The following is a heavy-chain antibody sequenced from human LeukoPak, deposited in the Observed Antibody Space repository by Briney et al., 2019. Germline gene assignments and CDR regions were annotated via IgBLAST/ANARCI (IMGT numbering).Heavy chain of an antibody. Sequence: TSETLSLTCTVSGGSISSSSYYWGWIRQPPGKGLEWIGSIYHSGSTYYNPSLKSRVTISVDTSKNQFSLKLSSVTAADTAVYYCARDPRVQHFDIWGQGTMVTVSS. CDR1: GGSISSSSYY. D-gene: IGHD1-1*01. V-gene: IGHV4-39*07. CDR3: ARDPRVQHFDI. J-gene: IGHJ3*02. CDR2: IYHSGST.